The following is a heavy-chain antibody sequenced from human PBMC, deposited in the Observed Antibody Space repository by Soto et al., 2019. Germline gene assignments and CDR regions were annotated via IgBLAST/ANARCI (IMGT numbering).Heavy chain of an antibody. D-gene: IGHD3-22*01. Sequence: GGSLRLSCAASGFTFSSYSMNWVRQAPGKGLERVSYISSSSSTIYYADSVKGRFTISRDNAKNSLYLQMNSLRAEDTAVYYCARFYYDSSGYLPSPYYYYYGMDVWGQGTTVTVSS. CDR1: GFTFSSYS. CDR3: ARFYYDSSGYLPSPYYYYYGMDV. J-gene: IGHJ6*02. V-gene: IGHV3-48*04. CDR2: ISSSSSTI.